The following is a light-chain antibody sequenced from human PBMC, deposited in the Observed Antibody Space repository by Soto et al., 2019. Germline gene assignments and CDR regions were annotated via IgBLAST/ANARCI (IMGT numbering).Light chain of an antibody. V-gene: IGKV3-11*01. CDR2: GAS. J-gene: IGKJ4*01. CDR3: QQRYNWPLT. CDR1: QSVSSY. Sequence: EIVLTQSPATLSLSPGERATLSCRASQSVSSYLAWYQHKPGQAPRLLIYGASNRAAGIPARFSGSGSGTDFTLTISSLGPEDFAVYYCQQRYNWPLTFGGGTKVDIK.